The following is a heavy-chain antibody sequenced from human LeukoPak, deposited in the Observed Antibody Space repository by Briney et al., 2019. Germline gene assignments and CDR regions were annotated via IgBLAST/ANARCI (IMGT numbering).Heavy chain of an antibody. CDR2: MYYSGST. V-gene: IGHV4-30-4*01. Sequence: ACGGSICSGDYDWCWKKKPPGKGLEWIAYMYYSGSTYYNPSLKSRVTMSADTSKNQLSPKLSSVTAADTAVYYCARPYYYDSRIDPWGQGILVTVSS. J-gene: IGHJ5*02. CDR3: ARPYYYDSRIDP. D-gene: IGHD3-22*01. CDR1: GGSICSGDYD.